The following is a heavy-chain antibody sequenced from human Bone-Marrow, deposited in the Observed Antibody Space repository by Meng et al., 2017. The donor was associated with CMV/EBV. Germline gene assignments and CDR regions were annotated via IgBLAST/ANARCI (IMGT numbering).Heavy chain of an antibody. Sequence: ASVKVSCKASGYTFTGYNIHWVRQAPGKGFEWMGWINPKNGDTNLAEKFQGRITLTRVTSISTAYMELRGLRSDDTAVYFCATGWIPDYWGQGTLVPVSS. CDR1: GYTFTGYN. CDR2: INPKNGDT. D-gene: IGHD1-1*01. CDR3: ATGWIPDY. J-gene: IGHJ4*02. V-gene: IGHV1-2*02.